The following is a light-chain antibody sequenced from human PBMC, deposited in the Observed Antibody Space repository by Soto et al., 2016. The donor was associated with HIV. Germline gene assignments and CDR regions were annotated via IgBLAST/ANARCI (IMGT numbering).Light chain of an antibody. CDR3: QQYKTYPLT. Sequence: DIQMTQSPSSLSLSIGDRVSITCRASQSISTYLNWYQQKPGRAPKLLIYAASSLQSGVPSRFSGRGSGTDFTLTISSLRPEDFATYFCQQYKTYPLTFGGGTKVQIK. CDR1: QSISTY. V-gene: IGKV1-39*01. CDR2: AAS. J-gene: IGKJ4*01.